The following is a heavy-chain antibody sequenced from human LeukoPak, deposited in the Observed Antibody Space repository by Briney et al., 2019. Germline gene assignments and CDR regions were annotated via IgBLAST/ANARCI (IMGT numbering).Heavy chain of an antibody. D-gene: IGHD5-18*01. V-gene: IGHV1-24*01. Sequence: ASVKVSCKVSGYTLTELSMHWVRQAPGKGLEWMGGFDPEDGETIYAQKFQGRVTMTKDTSTDTAYMELSSLRSEDAAVYYCATGRGSKGKVVTAVDYWGQGTLVTVSS. CDR3: ATGRGSKGKVVTAVDY. CDR2: FDPEDGET. CDR1: GYTLTELS. J-gene: IGHJ4*02.